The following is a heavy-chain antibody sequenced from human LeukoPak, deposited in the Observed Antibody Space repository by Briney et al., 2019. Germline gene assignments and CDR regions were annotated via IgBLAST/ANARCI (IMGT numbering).Heavy chain of an antibody. V-gene: IGHV3-15*01. CDR2: IKSKTDGGTT. D-gene: IGHD3-3*01. CDR1: GFTFSNAW. CDR3: TGYYHYYYYGMDV. J-gene: IGHJ6*02. Sequence: PGGSLRLSCAASGFTFSNAWMSWVRQAPGKGLEWVGRIKSKTDGGTTDYAAPVKGRFTISRDDSKNTLYLQMNSLKTEDTAVYYCTGYYHYYYYGMDVWGQGTTVTVSS.